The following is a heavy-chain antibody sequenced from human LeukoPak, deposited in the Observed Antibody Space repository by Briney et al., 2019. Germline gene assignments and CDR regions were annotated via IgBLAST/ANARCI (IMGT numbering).Heavy chain of an antibody. CDR1: GYSISSGYY. J-gene: IGHJ5*02. CDR3: AREATVDWWFDP. CDR2: IYTSGST. V-gene: IGHV4-38-2*02. Sequence: SETLSLTCAVSGYSISSGYYWGWIRQPPGKGLEWIGRIYTSGSTNYNPSLKSRVTMSVDTSKNQFSLKLSSVTAADTAVYYCAREATVDWWFDPWGQGTLVTVSS. D-gene: IGHD4-11*01.